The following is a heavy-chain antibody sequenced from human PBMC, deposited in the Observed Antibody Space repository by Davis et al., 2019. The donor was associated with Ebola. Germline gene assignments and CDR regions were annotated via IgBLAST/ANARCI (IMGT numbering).Heavy chain of an antibody. V-gene: IGHV7-4-1*02. CDR1: GYTFTGYY. CDR3: ACGYSSSWSTFDY. D-gene: IGHD6-13*01. J-gene: IGHJ4*02. CDR2: INTNTGNP. Sequence: ASVKVSCKASGYTFTGYYMHWVRQAPGQGLEWMGWINTNTGNPTYAQGFTGRFVFSLDTSVSTAYLQISSLKAEDTAVYYCACGYSSSWSTFDYWGQGTLVTVSS.